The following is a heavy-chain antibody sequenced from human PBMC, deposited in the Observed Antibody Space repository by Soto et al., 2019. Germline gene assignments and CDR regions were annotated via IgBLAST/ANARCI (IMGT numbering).Heavy chain of an antibody. Sequence: QVQLVESGGGVVQPGRSLRLSCAASGFTFGSYGMHWVRQAPGKGLEWVAVISYDGSNKYYADSVKGRFTISRDNSKNTLYLQMNSLRAEDTAVYYRAKVAPQGGHLDYWGQGTLVTVSS. CDR3: AKVAPQGGHLDY. J-gene: IGHJ4*02. CDR2: ISYDGSNK. CDR1: GFTFGSYG. V-gene: IGHV3-30*18. D-gene: IGHD2-15*01.